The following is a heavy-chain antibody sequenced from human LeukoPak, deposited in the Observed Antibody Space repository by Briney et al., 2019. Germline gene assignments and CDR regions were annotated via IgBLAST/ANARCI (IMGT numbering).Heavy chain of an antibody. Sequence: SETLSLTCAVYGGSFSGYYWSWIRQPPGKGLEWIGEINHSGSTNYNPSLKSRVTISVDTSKNQFSLKLSSVTAADTAVYYCARRSSGWYGSDYWGQGTLVTVSS. CDR3: ARRSSGWYGSDY. CDR2: INHSGST. D-gene: IGHD6-19*01. J-gene: IGHJ4*02. CDR1: GGSFSGYY. V-gene: IGHV4-34*01.